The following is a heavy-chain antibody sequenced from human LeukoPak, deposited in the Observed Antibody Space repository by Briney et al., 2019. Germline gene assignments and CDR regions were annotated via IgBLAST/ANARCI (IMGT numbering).Heavy chain of an antibody. D-gene: IGHD3-22*01. Sequence: GGSLRLSCAASGFTFSSHAMNWVRQAPGKGLEWVSGIYGNAGRTFYADSVKGRFTMSRDNSKNTLYLQMDSLRAEDTAMYYCARARSDNYYSGANYWGQGTLVTVSS. CDR2: IYGNAGRT. CDR1: GFTFSSHA. J-gene: IGHJ4*02. V-gene: IGHV3-23*01. CDR3: ARARSDNYYSGANY.